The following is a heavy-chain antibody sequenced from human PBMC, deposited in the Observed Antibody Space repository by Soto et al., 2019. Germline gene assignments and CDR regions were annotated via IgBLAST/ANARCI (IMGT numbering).Heavy chain of an antibody. CDR1: GFTFSSYA. CDR2: ISYDGISK. J-gene: IGHJ4*02. V-gene: IGHV3-30-3*01. CDR3: AKDGYLGTYYFAY. D-gene: IGHD2-2*03. Sequence: QVQLVESGGGVVQPGRSLRLSCAASGFTFSSYAMHWVRQAPGKGLEWVAVISYDGISKHYADSVKGRFSISRDDSENTLYVQMNSLRAEDTAVYYCAKDGYLGTYYFAYWGQGTLVTVSS.